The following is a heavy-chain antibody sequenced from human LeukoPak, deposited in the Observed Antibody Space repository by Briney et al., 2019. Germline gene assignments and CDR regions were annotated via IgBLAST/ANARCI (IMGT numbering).Heavy chain of an antibody. V-gene: IGHV4-39*01. D-gene: IGHD1-7*01. CDR3: ARGWNYHYFAY. CDR2: IYYRGST. J-gene: IGHJ4*02. CDR1: GASFTSSTYY. Sequence: SETLSLTSTVSGASFTSSTYYWGWIRQPPGNGLEGIRSIYYRGSTYYNPSLKSRATLSVNTSKTQFSLKLSSVTAADTAVYYCARGWNYHYFAYWGQGPLVTVS.